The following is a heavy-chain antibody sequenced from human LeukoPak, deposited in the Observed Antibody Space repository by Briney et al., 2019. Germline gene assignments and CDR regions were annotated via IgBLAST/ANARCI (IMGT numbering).Heavy chain of an antibody. CDR1: GYTFNSHY. D-gene: IGHD2-2*02. CDR3: ARLSCSSTSCYKSYWYFDL. J-gene: IGHJ2*01. V-gene: IGHV1-2*02. CDR2: INHNRGGR. Sequence: GSVKASCQASGYTFNSHYMHWVRQAPGHRLESVGCINHNRGGRSCAQKFQGRVTMTRHTSISTAYMELSRLRSDDTAVYYCARLSCSSTSCYKSYWYFDLWGRGTLVTVSS.